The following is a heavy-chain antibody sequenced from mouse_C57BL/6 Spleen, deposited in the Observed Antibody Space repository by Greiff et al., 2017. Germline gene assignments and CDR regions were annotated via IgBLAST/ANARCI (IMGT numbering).Heavy chain of an antibody. CDR3: ARTIYDGYYAMDY. Sequence: VKLVESGPGLVQPSQSLSITCTVSGFSLTSYGVHWVRQSPGKGLEWLGVIWSGGSTDYNAAFISRLSISKDNSKSQVFFKMNSLQADDTAIYYCARTIYDGYYAMDYWGQGTSVTVSS. J-gene: IGHJ4*01. D-gene: IGHD2-3*01. CDR1: GFSLTSYG. V-gene: IGHV2-2*01. CDR2: IWSGGST.